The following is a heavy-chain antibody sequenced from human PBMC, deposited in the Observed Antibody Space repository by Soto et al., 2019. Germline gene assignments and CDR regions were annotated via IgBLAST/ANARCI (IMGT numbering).Heavy chain of an antibody. CDR2: ISGSGGST. V-gene: IGHV3-23*01. CDR3: AKALPDYGGKLAWYFDY. Sequence: GGSLRLSCAASGFTFSSYAMSWVRQAPGKGLEWVSAISGSGGSTYYADSVKGRFTISRDNSKNTLYLQMNSLRAEDTAVYYCAKALPDYGGKLAWYFDYWGQGTLVTVSS. J-gene: IGHJ4*02. D-gene: IGHD4-17*01. CDR1: GFTFSSYA.